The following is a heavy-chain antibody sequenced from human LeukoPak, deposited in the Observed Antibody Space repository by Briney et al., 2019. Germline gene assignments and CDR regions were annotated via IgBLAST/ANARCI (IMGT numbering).Heavy chain of an antibody. CDR1: GFIVSNNY. Sequence: GGSLRLSCAASGFIVSNNYMNWVRQAPGKELEWVSVIYSGGHTYYTDSVKGRFTISRDDSNNTLYLYMNSLRPGDTAVYYCARSTRDGYNHYHYYYMDVWGKGTTATVSS. J-gene: IGHJ6*03. D-gene: IGHD5-24*01. CDR3: ARSTRDGYNHYHYYYMDV. CDR2: IYSGGHT. V-gene: IGHV3-53*01.